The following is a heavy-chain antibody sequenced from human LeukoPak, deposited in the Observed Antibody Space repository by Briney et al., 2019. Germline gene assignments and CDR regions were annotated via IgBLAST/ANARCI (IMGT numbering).Heavy chain of an antibody. Sequence: GGSLRLSCAASGITFSSYGMSWVRQAPGKGLEWVSSISSTGGTTYYADSVKGRFTISRDNSKNTLYLQMNSLRAEDTAIFYCATYRQVLLPFESWGQGTLVTVSS. D-gene: IGHD2-8*02. V-gene: IGHV3-23*01. J-gene: IGHJ4*02. CDR2: ISSTGGTT. CDR3: ATYRQVLLPFES. CDR1: GITFSSYG.